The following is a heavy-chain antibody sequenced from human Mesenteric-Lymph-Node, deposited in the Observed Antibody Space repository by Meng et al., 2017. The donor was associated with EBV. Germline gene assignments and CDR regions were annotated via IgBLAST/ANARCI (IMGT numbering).Heavy chain of an antibody. CDR3: SRDGPYGSGSYFDY. Sequence: HAQLQVSGPGLGKPSHPLALTCALSGDSVSINYAAWNWLRQSPSRGLGWLGRTYYRSKWYNDFAVSVKSRITINPDTSKNQLSLQLKSVTPEDTAVYYCSRDGPYGSGSYFDYWGQGTLVTVSS. V-gene: IGHV6-1*02. CDR1: GDSVSINYAA. D-gene: IGHD3-10*01. J-gene: IGHJ4*02. CDR2: TYYRSKWYN.